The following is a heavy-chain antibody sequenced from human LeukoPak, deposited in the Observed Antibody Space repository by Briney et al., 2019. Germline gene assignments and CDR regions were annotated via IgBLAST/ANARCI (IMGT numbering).Heavy chain of an antibody. V-gene: IGHV3-30*18. J-gene: IGHJ4*02. Sequence: GRSLRLSCAASGFTFSSYGMHWVRQAPGKGLEWVAVISYDGSNKYYADSVKGRFTISRDNSKNTLYLQMNSLRAEDTAVYYCAKGYDFWSGYSDYWGQGTLVTVSS. CDR2: ISYDGSNK. CDR3: AKGYDFWSGYSDY. CDR1: GFTFSSYG. D-gene: IGHD3-3*01.